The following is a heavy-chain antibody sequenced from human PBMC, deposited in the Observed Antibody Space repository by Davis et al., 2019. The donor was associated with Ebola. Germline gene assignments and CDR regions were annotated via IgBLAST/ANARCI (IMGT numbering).Heavy chain of an antibody. V-gene: IGHV3-74*01. CDR3: ARDAYGCSSTSCYYYYGMDV. CDR2: INSDGSST. J-gene: IGHJ6*02. CDR1: GFTFSSYW. Sequence: GESLKISCAVSGFTFSSYWMHWVRQAPGKGLVWVSRINSDGSSTSYADSVKGRFTISRDNTKNTLYLQMNSLRAEDTAVYYCARDAYGCSSTSCYYYYGMDVWGQGTTVTVSS. D-gene: IGHD2-2*01.